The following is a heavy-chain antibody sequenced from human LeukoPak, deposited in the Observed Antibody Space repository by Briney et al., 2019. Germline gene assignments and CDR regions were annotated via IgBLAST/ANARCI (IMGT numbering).Heavy chain of an antibody. CDR2: IRGSGGST. CDR3: AKDRDPNFVRLSGGL. J-gene: IGHJ4*02. D-gene: IGHD3-10*01. Sequence: GGSLRLSCAPSGFTLSRYAMSWVRQARGEGREWGSAIRGSGGSTYYADSVTGRFTISRDNSKNTLYLQMSSLRAEDTAVYYCAKDRDPNFVRLSGGLWGQGTLVTVSS. CDR1: GFTLSRYA. V-gene: IGHV3-23*01.